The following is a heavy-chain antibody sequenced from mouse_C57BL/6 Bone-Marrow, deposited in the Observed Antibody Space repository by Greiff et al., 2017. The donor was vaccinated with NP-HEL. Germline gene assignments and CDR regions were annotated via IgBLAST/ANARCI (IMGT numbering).Heavy chain of an antibody. V-gene: IGHV1-15*01. CDR2: IDPETGGT. Sequence: QVQLQQSGAELVRPGASVTLSCKASGYTFTDYEMHWVKQTPVHGLEWIGAIDPETGGTASNQKFKGKAILTADKSSSTAYMELRSLTSEDSAVYYCTRDYSNSFAYWGQGTLVTVSA. J-gene: IGHJ3*01. D-gene: IGHD2-5*01. CDR3: TRDYSNSFAY. CDR1: GYTFTDYE.